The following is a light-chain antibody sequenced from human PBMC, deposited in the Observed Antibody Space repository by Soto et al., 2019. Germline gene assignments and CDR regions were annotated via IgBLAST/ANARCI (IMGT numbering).Light chain of an antibody. CDR3: QQYDSSPWT. Sequence: EIVWTQSPGTLSLSPGERATLSCRASQSVSSNFLAWYQQKPGQAPRLLIYGASSRATGIPDRFSGSGSGTDFTLTISRLEPEDFAVYYCQQYDSSPWTFGQGTTVEIK. V-gene: IGKV3-20*01. CDR2: GAS. J-gene: IGKJ1*01. CDR1: QSVSSNF.